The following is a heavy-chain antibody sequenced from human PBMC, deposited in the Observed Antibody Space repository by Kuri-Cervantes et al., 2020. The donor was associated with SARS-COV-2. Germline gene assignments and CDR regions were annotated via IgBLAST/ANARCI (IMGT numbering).Heavy chain of an antibody. D-gene: IGHD3-16*01. CDR2: TIPIFGSP. CDR3: ASHMGDLTSYTWYKWFDP. J-gene: IGHJ5*02. CDR1: GTAFSSFA. V-gene: IGHV1-69*13. Sequence: SVKVSCKASGTAFSSFAINWVRQAPGQGLGWMGGTIPIFGSPIYAQKFQGRLSITADESTSSVHMELSSLSSQDTAIYYCASHMGDLTSYTWYKWFDPWGQGTLVTVSS.